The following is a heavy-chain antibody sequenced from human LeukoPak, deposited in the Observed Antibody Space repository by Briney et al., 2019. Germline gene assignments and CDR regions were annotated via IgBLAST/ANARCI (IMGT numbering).Heavy chain of an antibody. V-gene: IGHV3-20*04. CDR2: SNWNGETT. Sequence: PGGSLRLSCAASGFTFGDYGMSWVRQAPGKGLEWVSGSNWNGETTGYADSVKGRFTISRDNAKKSLYLQMNSLRAEDTALYYCARAQTYGDYRLLLDYWGQGALVTVSS. D-gene: IGHD4-17*01. CDR1: GFTFGDYG. J-gene: IGHJ4*02. CDR3: ARAQTYGDYRLLLDY.